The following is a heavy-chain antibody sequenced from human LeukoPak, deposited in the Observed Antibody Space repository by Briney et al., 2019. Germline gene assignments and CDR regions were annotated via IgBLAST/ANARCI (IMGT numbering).Heavy chain of an antibody. CDR3: MKHDPPGAIWGGAHL. Sequence: GEPLKISCKGSGYSFTSYWIGWVRQMPGKGLEWMGIIYPGDSDTRYSPSFQGHVTISVDKSISTAYLQWTSLQASDSAMYYCMKHDPPGAIWGGAHLWGQGTPVTVSS. D-gene: IGHD7-27*01. CDR1: GYSFTSYW. J-gene: IGHJ5*02. CDR2: IYPGDSDT. V-gene: IGHV5-51*01.